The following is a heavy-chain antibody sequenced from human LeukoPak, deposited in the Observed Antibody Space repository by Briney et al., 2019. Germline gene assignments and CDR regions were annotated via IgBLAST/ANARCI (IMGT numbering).Heavy chain of an antibody. Sequence: PSETLSLTCTVSGGSISGYDWGWIRQPAGKGLEWIGRVYPSGGFTSNPSLKSRIPMSVGKSQNQFSLNLSSVTAADTAVYFCARQNGGYDYFDYWGQGTLVTVSS. J-gene: IGHJ4*02. CDR3: ARQNGGYDYFDY. CDR2: VYPSGGF. CDR1: GGSISGYD. V-gene: IGHV4-4*07. D-gene: IGHD5-12*01.